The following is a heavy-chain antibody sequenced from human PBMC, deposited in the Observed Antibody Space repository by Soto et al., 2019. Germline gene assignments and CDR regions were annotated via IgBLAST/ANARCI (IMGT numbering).Heavy chain of an antibody. D-gene: IGHD6-13*01. Sequence: SETLSLTCTVSGGSISSGGYYWSWIRQHPGKGLEWIGYIYYSGSTYYNPSLKSRVTISVDTSKNQFSLKLSSVTAADTAVYYCARDRVAAAGQNYFDYWGQGTLVTVS. J-gene: IGHJ4*02. CDR3: ARDRVAAAGQNYFDY. CDR1: GGSISSGGYY. CDR2: IYYSGST. V-gene: IGHV4-31*03.